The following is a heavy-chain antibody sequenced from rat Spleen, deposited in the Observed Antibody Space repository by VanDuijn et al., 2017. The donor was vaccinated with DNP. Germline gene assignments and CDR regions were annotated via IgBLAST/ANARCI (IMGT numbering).Heavy chain of an antibody. J-gene: IGHJ2*01. D-gene: IGHD1-11*01. V-gene: IGHV2-30*01. CDR2: IGTGGTT. CDR3: VRGNYGGYDY. Sequence: QVQLKESGPGLVEPSQTLSLTCAVSGFSLTSYGVSWVRQPPGKGLEWMGIIGTGGTTNYNSALKSRLSISRDTSRSQVFLKMNSLQTEDIATYYCVRGNYGGYDYWGQGVMVTVSS. CDR1: GFSLTSYG.